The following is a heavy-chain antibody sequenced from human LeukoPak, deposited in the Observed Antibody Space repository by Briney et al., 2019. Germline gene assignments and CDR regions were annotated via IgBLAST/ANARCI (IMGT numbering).Heavy chain of an antibody. CDR1: GFTSDDYA. J-gene: IGHJ6*03. D-gene: IGHD5-18*01. Sequence: GGSLRLSCAASGFTSDDYAMHWVRQAPGKGLEWVSLISWDGGSTYYADSVKGRFTISRDNSKNSLYLQMNSLRAEDTALYYCAKDNRARDTAMVTGYYYYYYMDVWGKGTTVTVSS. CDR2: ISWDGGST. CDR3: AKDNRARDTAMVTGYYYYYYMDV. V-gene: IGHV3-43D*03.